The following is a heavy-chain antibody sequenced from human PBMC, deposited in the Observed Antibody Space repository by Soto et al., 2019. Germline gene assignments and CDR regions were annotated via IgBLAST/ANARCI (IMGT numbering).Heavy chain of an antibody. CDR1: GGSISSGGYY. Sequence: QVQLQESGPGLVKPSQTLSLTCTVSGGSISSGGYYWSWIRQHPGKGLEWIGYIYYSGSTYYNPSLKSRVTISVYTSKNQFSLKLSSVTAADTAVYYCARTLVATPKPYYFDYWGQGTLVTVSS. V-gene: IGHV4-31*03. D-gene: IGHD5-12*01. J-gene: IGHJ4*02. CDR3: ARTLVATPKPYYFDY. CDR2: IYYSGST.